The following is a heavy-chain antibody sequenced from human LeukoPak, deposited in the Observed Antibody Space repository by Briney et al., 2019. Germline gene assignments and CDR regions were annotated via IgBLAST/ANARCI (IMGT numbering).Heavy chain of an antibody. CDR2: IYHSGST. CDR1: GYSISSGYY. CDR3: ARGRSSSWYRY. Sequence: KPSETLSLTCTVSGYSISSGYYWGWIRPPPGKGLEWIGSIYHSGSTYYNPSLKSRVTISVDTSKNQFSLKLSSVTAADTAVYYCARGRSSSWYRYWGQGTLVTVSS. V-gene: IGHV4-38-2*02. J-gene: IGHJ4*02. D-gene: IGHD6-13*01.